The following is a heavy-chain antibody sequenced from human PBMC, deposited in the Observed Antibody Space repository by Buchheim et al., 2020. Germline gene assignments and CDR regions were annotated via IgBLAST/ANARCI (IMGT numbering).Heavy chain of an antibody. CDR3: ANLYYDQDS. J-gene: IGHJ4*02. V-gene: IGHV3-23*01. Sequence: VQLLESGGGLVQPGGSLRLSCAASGSAFTIYDMNWVRQPPGKGLEWVSGISAGGSRTYYADSVKGRFTISSDNSKNTQYLQMNSLRVEDTAIYYCANLYYDQDSGGPGTL. CDR2: ISAGGSRT. D-gene: IGHD3-22*01. CDR1: GSAFTIYD.